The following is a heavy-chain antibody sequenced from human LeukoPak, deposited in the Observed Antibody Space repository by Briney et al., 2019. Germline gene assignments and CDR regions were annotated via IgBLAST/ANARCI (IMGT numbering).Heavy chain of an antibody. Sequence: HSETLSLTCTVSGGSISSGGYYWSWIRQPPGKGLEWIGEINHSGSTNYNPSLKSRVTISVDTSKNQFSLKLSSVTAADTAVYYCARGHGARWVWWGQGTLVTVSS. D-gene: IGHD6-13*01. CDR1: GGSISSGGYY. J-gene: IGHJ4*02. CDR3: ARGHGARWVW. CDR2: INHSGST. V-gene: IGHV4-39*07.